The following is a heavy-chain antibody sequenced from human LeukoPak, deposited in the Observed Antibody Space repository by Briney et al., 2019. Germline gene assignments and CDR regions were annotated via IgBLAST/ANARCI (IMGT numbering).Heavy chain of an antibody. Sequence: SGGSLRLSCAASGFTFSSYGMSWVRQAPGKGLEWVSAISGSGGSTYYADSVKGRFTISRDNSKNTLYLQMNSLRAEDTAVYYCAKSFGPVIAAAGTGADWGQGTLVTVSS. D-gene: IGHD6-13*01. CDR3: AKSFGPVIAAAGTGAD. CDR1: GFTFSSYG. V-gene: IGHV3-23*01. CDR2: ISGSGGST. J-gene: IGHJ4*02.